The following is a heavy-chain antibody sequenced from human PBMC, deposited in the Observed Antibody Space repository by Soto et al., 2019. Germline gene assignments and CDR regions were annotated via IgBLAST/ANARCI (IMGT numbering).Heavy chain of an antibody. CDR3: ARGRRYDSSGYYPDFDY. CDR1: GGSFSGYY. CDR2: INHSGST. J-gene: IGHJ4*02. Sequence: SETLSLTCAVYGGSFSGYYWSWIRQPPGKGLEWIGEINHSGSTNYNPSLKSRVTISVDTSKNQFSLKLSSVTAADTAVYYCARGRRYDSSGYYPDFDYWGQGTLVTVPQ. D-gene: IGHD3-22*01. V-gene: IGHV4-34*01.